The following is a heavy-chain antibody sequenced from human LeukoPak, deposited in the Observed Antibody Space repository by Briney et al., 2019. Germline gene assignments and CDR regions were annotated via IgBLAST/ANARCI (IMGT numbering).Heavy chain of an antibody. CDR2: ISSSSSYI. D-gene: IGHD3-22*01. J-gene: IGHJ1*01. CDR3: ASGDYYDSSGYYGFYFQH. Sequence: GGSLRPSGAASGFTFSSYSMNWVRQAPGKGLEWVSSISSSSSYIYYADSVKGRFTISRDNAKNSLYLQMNSLRAEDTAVYYCASGDYYDSSGYYGFYFQHWGQGTLVTVSS. CDR1: GFTFSSYS. V-gene: IGHV3-21*01.